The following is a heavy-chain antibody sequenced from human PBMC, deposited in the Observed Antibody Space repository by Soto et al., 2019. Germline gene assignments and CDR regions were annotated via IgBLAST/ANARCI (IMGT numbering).Heavy chain of an antibody. J-gene: IGHJ5*02. V-gene: IGHV3-23*01. CDR1: GFTFISYA. D-gene: IGHD4-17*01. CDR3: AKDAHDYGGNFWFDP. Sequence: PGGSLRLSCAASGFTFISYAMSWVRQAPGKGLEWVSAISGSGGSTYYADSVKGRFTISRDNSKNTLYLQMNSLRAEDTAVYYCAKDAHDYGGNFWFDPWGQGTLVTVSS. CDR2: ISGSGGST.